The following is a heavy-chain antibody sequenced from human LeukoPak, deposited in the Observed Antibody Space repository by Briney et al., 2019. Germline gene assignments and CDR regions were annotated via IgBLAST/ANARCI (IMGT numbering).Heavy chain of an antibody. Sequence: AETLGLTCTVSGGSITGYHWSWIRQPPGKGLEWIGYIYSSETTNYKPSLKSRVTISADTSKNQFSLKLTSVTAADTAIYYCARSNDFDIWGQGTLVTVSS. J-gene: IGHJ3*02. CDR1: GGSITGYH. V-gene: IGHV4-4*08. CDR2: IYSSETT. CDR3: ARSNDFDI.